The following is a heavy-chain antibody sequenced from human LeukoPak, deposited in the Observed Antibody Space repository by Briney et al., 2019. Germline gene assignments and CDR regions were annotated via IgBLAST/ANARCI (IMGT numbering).Heavy chain of an antibody. CDR3: ARGRSITMVRGVIY. V-gene: IGHV1-8*01. J-gene: IGHJ4*02. Sequence: ASVKVSCKASGYTFTSYDINWVRQATGQGLEWMGWMNPNSGNTGYAQKFQGRVTMTRNTSISTAYMELSSLRSEDTAVYYCARGRSITMVRGVIYWGQGTLVTVSS. D-gene: IGHD3-10*01. CDR2: MNPNSGNT. CDR1: GYTFTSYD.